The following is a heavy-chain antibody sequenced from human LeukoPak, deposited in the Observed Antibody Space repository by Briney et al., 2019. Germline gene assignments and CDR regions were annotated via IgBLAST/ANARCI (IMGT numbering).Heavy chain of an antibody. Sequence: GGSLRLSCAASGFTFSSYAMSWVRQAPGKGLEWVSAISGSGTETNYADSVKGRFTVSRDNAKNSQYLQMNSLRVEDTAVYYCTRGHTKIRHWGQGTLVTVSS. V-gene: IGHV3-21*06. CDR2: ISGSGTET. CDR1: GFTFSSYA. D-gene: IGHD1-1*01. J-gene: IGHJ4*02. CDR3: TRGHTKIRH.